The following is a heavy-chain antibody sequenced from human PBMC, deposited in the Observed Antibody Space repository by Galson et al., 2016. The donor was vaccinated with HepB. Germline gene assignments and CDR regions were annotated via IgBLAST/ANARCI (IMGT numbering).Heavy chain of an antibody. CDR2: TYYRSKWYN. D-gene: IGHD6-19*01. J-gene: IGHJ6*04. CDR3: ARGWAGSGWSV. CDR1: GDSVSSDNGA. Sequence: CAISGDSVSSDNGAWNWIRQSPSRDLEWLGRTYYRSKWYNDYGVSVKSRITINPDTSKNQVSLRLNSVTPEDTAVYYCARGWAGSGWSVWGKGTTVTVSS. V-gene: IGHV6-1*01.